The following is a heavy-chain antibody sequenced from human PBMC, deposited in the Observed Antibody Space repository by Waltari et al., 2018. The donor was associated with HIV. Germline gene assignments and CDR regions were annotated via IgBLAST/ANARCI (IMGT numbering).Heavy chain of an antibody. CDR1: GGTFSSYA. CDR3: ARGFVVAGNFPFDY. CDR2: IIPIFGTA. J-gene: IGHJ4*02. D-gene: IGHD2-21*01. V-gene: IGHV1-69*01. Sequence: QVQLVQSGAEVKTPESSVQVSCKASGGTFSSYAISWLRQSPGQGREGMGEIIPIFGTANYAQKLQGRVTITADESTSTAYMELSSLRSEDTAVYYCARGFVVAGNFPFDYWGQGTLVTVSS.